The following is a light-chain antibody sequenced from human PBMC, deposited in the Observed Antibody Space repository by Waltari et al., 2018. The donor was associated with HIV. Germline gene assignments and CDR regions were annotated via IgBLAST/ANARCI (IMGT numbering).Light chain of an antibody. V-gene: IGKV1-9*01. Sequence: DILLTQPRSLLSASVGERATITCRASQGIGTSLAWYQQKPGKAPQLLISAASTLQPGVPTRFSGSGSGTEFTLTISGLQPEDFATYYCQQVKSNPFTFGPGTKVDFK. CDR1: QGIGTS. CDR3: QQVKSNPFT. J-gene: IGKJ3*01. CDR2: AAS.